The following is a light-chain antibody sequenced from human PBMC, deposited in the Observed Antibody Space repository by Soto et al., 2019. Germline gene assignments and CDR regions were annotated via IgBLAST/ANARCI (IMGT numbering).Light chain of an antibody. CDR2: DVS. J-gene: IGLJ3*02. Sequence: QSALTQPRSVSGSPGQSVTISCTGTSSDVGGYNYVSWYQQHPGKAPKLMIYDVSKRPSGVPDRFSGSKSGNTASLTISGLQAEDEADYYCCSYAGIVWVFGGGTQLTVL. CDR1: SSDVGGYNY. CDR3: CSYAGIVWV. V-gene: IGLV2-11*01.